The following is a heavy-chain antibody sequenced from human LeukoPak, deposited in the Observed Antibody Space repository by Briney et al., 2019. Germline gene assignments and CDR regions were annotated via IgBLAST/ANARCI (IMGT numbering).Heavy chain of an antibody. V-gene: IGHV3-15*01. D-gene: IGHD7-27*01. J-gene: IGHJ4*02. Sequence: WVRQPPGKGLEWIGHIKRKSDGGTAAYIAPVQGRFTISREDSETTVYLQMNSLKTEDTAVYYCTTSGVWGQGTLVTVSS. CDR2: IKRKSDGGTA. CDR3: TTSGV.